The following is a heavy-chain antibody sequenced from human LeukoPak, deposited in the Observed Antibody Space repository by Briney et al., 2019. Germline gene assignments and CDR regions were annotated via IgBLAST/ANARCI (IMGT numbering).Heavy chain of an antibody. Sequence: PGGSLRLSCAASGFTVSSNYMSWVRQAPGKGLEWVSVIYSGGSTYYADSVKGRFTISRDNSKNTLYLQMNSLRAEDTAVYYYARGRPGGLDAFDIWGQGTMVTVSS. CDR2: IYSGGST. J-gene: IGHJ3*02. V-gene: IGHV3-66*01. CDR3: ARGRPGGLDAFDI. D-gene: IGHD6-25*01. CDR1: GFTVSSNY.